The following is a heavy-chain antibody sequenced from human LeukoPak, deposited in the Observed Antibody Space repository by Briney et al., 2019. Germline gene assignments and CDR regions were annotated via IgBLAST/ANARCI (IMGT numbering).Heavy chain of an antibody. CDR3: ARDVGRYTYGYRPTEVYWYFDL. Sequence: SETLSLTCAVYAGSFSGYYWSWIRQPPGKGLEWIGEITHTGSTNYNPSLKSRVTISVDRSKRQFSLKLSSVTAADTAVYYCARDVGRYTYGYRPTEVYWYFDLWGRGTLVTVSS. CDR2: ITHTGST. V-gene: IGHV4-34*01. J-gene: IGHJ2*01. D-gene: IGHD5-18*01. CDR1: AGSFSGYY.